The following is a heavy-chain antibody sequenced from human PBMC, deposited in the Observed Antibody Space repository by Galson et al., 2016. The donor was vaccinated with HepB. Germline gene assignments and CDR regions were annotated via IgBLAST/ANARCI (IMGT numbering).Heavy chain of an antibody. Sequence: SVKVSCKASGYIFTTYGIAWVRQAPGHRPEWMAWFSPYNDNTEYAQNLKGRLTMTTDTSTTTTYMELRNLRSDDTAVYYCVRRAATTGEDAFDMWGQGTMVTVSS. D-gene: IGHD2-15*01. CDR2: FSPYNDNT. CDR3: VRRAATTGEDAFDM. CDR1: GYIFTTYG. J-gene: IGHJ3*02. V-gene: IGHV1-18*04.